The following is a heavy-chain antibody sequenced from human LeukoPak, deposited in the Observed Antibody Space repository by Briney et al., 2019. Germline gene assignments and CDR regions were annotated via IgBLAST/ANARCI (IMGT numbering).Heavy chain of an antibody. D-gene: IGHD2-8*01. Sequence: AGGSLRLSCAASGFTFSSSGMHWVRQAPGKGLEWVSVISYDGSNKYYADSVKGRFTFPRDNSKNTLYLQMNSLRAEDTAVYYCAKEYCSNSVCHSLDYWGQGTLVTVSS. CDR3: AKEYCSNSVCHSLDY. J-gene: IGHJ4*02. V-gene: IGHV3-30*18. CDR2: ISYDGSNK. CDR1: GFTFSSSG.